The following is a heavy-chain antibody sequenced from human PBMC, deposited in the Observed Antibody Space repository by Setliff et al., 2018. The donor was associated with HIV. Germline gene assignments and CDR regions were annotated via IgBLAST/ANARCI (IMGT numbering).Heavy chain of an antibody. CDR2: IYYIHSGSGSS. CDR1: GVSGGSINNYQ. CDR3: AKRTFGSGRLDP. D-gene: IGHD3-16*01. Sequence: PSETLSLTCTVSGVSGGSINNYQWSWIRQSPGEGLEWIGYIYYIHSGSGSSYYNPSLKSRVTMSVDTSRNQISLKLRSVTAADTAVYYCAKRTFGSGRLDPWGQGTLVTVSS. V-gene: IGHV4-59*01. J-gene: IGHJ5*02.